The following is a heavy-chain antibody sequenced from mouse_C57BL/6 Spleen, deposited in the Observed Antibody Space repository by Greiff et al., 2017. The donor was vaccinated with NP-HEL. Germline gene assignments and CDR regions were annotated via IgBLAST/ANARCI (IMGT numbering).Heavy chain of an antibody. D-gene: IGHD3-2*02. CDR3: ARDQTAQATGYFDY. V-gene: IGHV5-16*01. Sequence: EVMLVESEGGLVQPGSSMKLSCTASGFTFSDYYMAWVRQVPEKGLEWVANINYDGSSTYYLDSLKSRFIISRDNAKNILYLQMSSLKSEDTATYYCARDQTAQATGYFDYWGQGTTLTVSS. CDR2: INYDGSST. J-gene: IGHJ2*01. CDR1: GFTFSDYY.